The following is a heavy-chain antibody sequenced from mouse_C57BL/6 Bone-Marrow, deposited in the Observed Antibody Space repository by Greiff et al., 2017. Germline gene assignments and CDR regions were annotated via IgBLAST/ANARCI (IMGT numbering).Heavy chain of an antibody. CDR2: IDPSDSYT. D-gene: IGHD1-1*01. CDR1: GYTFTSYW. CDR3: ARDRDYGSGFAY. Sequence: QVQLQQPGAELVMPGASVKLSCKASGYTFTSYWMHWVKQRPGQGLEWIGEIDPSDSYTNYNQKFKGKSTLTVDKSSSPAYMQLSSLTSEDAAVYYSARDRDYGSGFAYWGQGTLVTVSA. J-gene: IGHJ3*01. V-gene: IGHV1-69*01.